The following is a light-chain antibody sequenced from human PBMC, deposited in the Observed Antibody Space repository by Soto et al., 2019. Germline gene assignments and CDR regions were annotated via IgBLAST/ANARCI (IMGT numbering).Light chain of an antibody. Sequence: DIQMTQSPSTMSGSVGDRVTTTCRASQTISSWLAWYQQKPGKAPKILIYKASTLKSGVPSRFSGSGSGTEFTLTISSLQPDDFATYYCQHYNSYSEAFGQGTKVDIK. V-gene: IGKV1-5*03. J-gene: IGKJ1*01. CDR3: QHYNSYSEA. CDR1: QTISSW. CDR2: KAS.